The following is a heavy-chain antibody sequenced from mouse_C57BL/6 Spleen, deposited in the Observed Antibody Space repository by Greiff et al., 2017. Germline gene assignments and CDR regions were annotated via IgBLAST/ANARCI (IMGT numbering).Heavy chain of an antibody. CDR3: ARNGDYYYGSSFYFDY. D-gene: IGHD1-1*01. J-gene: IGHJ2*01. Sequence: VQLQQSGPGLVQPSQSLSITCTVSGFSLPSHGVHWVRQSPGKGLEWLGVIWSGGSTDYNAAFISRLSISKDNSKSQVFFKMNSLQADDTAIYYCARNGDYYYGSSFYFDYWGQGTTLTVSS. V-gene: IGHV2-2*01. CDR2: IWSGGST. CDR1: GFSLPSHG.